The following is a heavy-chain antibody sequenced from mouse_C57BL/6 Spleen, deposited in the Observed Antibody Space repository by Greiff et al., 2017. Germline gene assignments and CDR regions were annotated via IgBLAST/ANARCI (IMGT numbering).Heavy chain of an antibody. CDR2: INPNYGTT. D-gene: IGHD1-1*01. Sequence: VHVKQSGPELVKPGASVKISCKASGYSFTDYNMNWVKQSNGKSLEWIGVINPNYGTTSYNQKFKDKATLTVDQSSSPAYMQLNSLTSEDSAVYYCARSVEQLFDYWGQGTTLTVSS. V-gene: IGHV1-39*01. CDR1: GYSFTDYN. J-gene: IGHJ2*01. CDR3: ARSVEQLFDY.